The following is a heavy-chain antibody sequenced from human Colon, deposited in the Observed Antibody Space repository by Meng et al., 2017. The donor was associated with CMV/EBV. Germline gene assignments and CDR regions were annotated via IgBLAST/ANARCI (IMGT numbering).Heavy chain of an antibody. D-gene: IGHD3-3*01. Sequence: ASVMVSCKASGYTFTSYYMHWVRQAPGQGLEWMGIINPSGGSTSYAQKFQGRVTMTRDKSTSTVYMELSSLRSEDTAVYYCARASRTRRTIFGVVFDYWGQGTLVTVSS. CDR3: ARASRTRRTIFGVVFDY. V-gene: IGHV1-46*01. CDR2: INPSGGST. CDR1: GYTFTSYY. J-gene: IGHJ4*02.